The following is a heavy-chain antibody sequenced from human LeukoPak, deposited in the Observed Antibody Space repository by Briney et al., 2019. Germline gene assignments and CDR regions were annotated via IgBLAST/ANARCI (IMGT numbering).Heavy chain of an antibody. CDR3: AKGANYDFWSGYYTHWYFDL. D-gene: IGHD3-3*01. CDR2: ISGSGGST. V-gene: IGHV3-23*01. CDR1: GFTFSSYA. Sequence: PGGSLRLSCAASGFTFSSYAMSWVRQAPGKGLEWVSAISGSGGSTYYADSVKGRFTISRDNSKNTLYLQMNSLRAEDTAVYYCAKGANYDFWSGYYTHWYFDLWGRGTLVTVSS. J-gene: IGHJ2*01.